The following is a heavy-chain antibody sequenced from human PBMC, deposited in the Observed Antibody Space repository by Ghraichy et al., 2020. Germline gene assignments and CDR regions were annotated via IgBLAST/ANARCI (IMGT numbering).Heavy chain of an antibody. J-gene: IGHJ6*02. D-gene: IGHD4-11*01. CDR3: ARVPLTVTTNYYYGMDV. CDR1: GFTFSSYS. V-gene: IGHV3-48*01. Sequence: GSLRLSCAASGFTFSSYSMNWVRQAPGKGLEWVSYISSSSSTIYYADSVKGRFTISRDNAKNSLYLQMNSLRAEDTAVYYCARVPLTVTTNYYYGMDVWGQGTTVTVSS. CDR2: ISSSSSTI.